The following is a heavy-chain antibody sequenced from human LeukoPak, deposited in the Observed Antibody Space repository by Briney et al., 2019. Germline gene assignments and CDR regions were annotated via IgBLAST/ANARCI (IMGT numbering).Heavy chain of an antibody. CDR1: GFTSSSYS. CDR3: ARPDPIVVVPAAISVDV. CDR2: ISSSSSYI. V-gene: IGHV3-21*01. D-gene: IGHD2-2*01. Sequence: GGFLGLSCAASGFTSSSYSMNWVRQAPGKGLEWVSSISSSSSYIYYADSVKGRFTISRDNAKNSLYLQMNSLRAEDTAVYYCARPDPIVVVPAAISVDVWGKGTTVTVSS. J-gene: IGHJ6*04.